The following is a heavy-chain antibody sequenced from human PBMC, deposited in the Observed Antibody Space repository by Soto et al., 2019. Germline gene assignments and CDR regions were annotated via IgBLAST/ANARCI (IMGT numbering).Heavy chain of an antibody. V-gene: IGHV3-23*01. CDR1: GLTFKSYA. D-gene: IGHD1-26*01. CDR2: ISGSGGST. CDR3: SKGQYSGVAGGLDY. Sequence: EVHLLESGGGLVQPGGSLRLSCAASGLTFKSYAMSWVRQAPGKGLEWVSGISGSGGSTDYADSVKGRFTISRDNSKNTLYLQMNSLIVEDTALYDGSKGQYSGVAGGLDYSGQGTLVTVS. J-gene: IGHJ4*02.